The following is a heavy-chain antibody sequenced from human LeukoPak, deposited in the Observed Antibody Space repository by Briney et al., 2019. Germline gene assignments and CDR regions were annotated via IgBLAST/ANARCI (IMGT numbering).Heavy chain of an antibody. V-gene: IGHV1-2*04. J-gene: IGHJ6*04. CDR1: GYTFTGYY. CDR2: INPNSGGT. CDR3: ARERFNYGSPPYYYGMAV. Sequence: ASVKVSCKASGYTFTGYYMHWVRQAPGQGPEWMGWINPNSGGTNYAQKFQGWVTMTRDTSISTAYMELSRLRSDDTAVYYCARERFNYGSPPYYYGMAVWGKGTTVTVSS. D-gene: IGHD3-10*01.